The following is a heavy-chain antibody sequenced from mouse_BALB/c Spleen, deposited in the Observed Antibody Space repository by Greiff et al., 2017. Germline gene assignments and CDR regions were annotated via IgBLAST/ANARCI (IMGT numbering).Heavy chain of an antibody. CDR2: ISYSGST. V-gene: IGHV3-2*02. J-gene: IGHJ3*01. CDR3: ARTGSNRFDY. CDR1: GYSITSDYA. Sequence: VQLQQSGPGLVKPSQSLSLTCTVTGYSITSDYAWNWIRQFPGNKLEWMGYISYSGSTSYNPSLKSRISITRDTSKNQFFLQLNSVTTEDTATYYCARTGSNRFDYWGQGTLVTVSA.